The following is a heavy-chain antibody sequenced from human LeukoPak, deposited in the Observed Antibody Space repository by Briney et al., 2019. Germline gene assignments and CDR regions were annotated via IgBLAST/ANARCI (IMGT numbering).Heavy chain of an antibody. D-gene: IGHD1-14*01. CDR2: IYTSGST. V-gene: IGHV4-4*07. CDR3: ARQPPQYYGMDV. Sequence: KPSETLSLTCTVSGGSFSNYYWSWIRLPAGKGLEWIGRIYTSGSTNYNPSVKSRVTMSVDTSNNQFSLKLTSVTAADTAVYYCARQPPQYYGMDVWGQGTTVTVSS. CDR1: GGSFSNYY. J-gene: IGHJ6*02.